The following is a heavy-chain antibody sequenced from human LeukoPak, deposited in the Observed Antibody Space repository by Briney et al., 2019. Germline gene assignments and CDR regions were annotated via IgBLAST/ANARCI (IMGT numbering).Heavy chain of an antibody. CDR3: AKSRITMVRGVIPPDFDY. J-gene: IGHJ4*02. V-gene: IGHV3-23*01. CDR1: GFTFSSSA. CDR2: ISGSSYTT. D-gene: IGHD3-10*01. Sequence: GGSLRLSCAASGFTFSSSAMTWVRQAPGEGLEWVSTISGSSYTTFYADSVQGRFTISRDNSRNTLYLQMNSLRAEDTAVYYCAKSRITMVRGVIPPDFDYWGKGTLVTVSS.